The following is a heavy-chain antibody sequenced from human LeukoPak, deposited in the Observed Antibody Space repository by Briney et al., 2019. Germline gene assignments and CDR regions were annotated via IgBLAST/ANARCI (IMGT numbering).Heavy chain of an antibody. CDR3: ARAYAPYHFDY. J-gene: IGHJ4*02. D-gene: IGHD2-2*01. Sequence: GGSLRLSCAASGFTFSSYSMNWVRQAPGKGLEWVSSTSSSSSYIYYADSVKGRFTISRDNAKNSLYLQMNSLRAEDTAVYYCARAYAPYHFDYWGQGTLVTVSS. V-gene: IGHV3-21*01. CDR1: GFTFSSYS. CDR2: TSSSSSYI.